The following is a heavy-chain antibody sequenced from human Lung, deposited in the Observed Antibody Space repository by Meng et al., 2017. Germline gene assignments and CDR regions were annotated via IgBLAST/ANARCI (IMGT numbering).Heavy chain of an antibody. CDR1: GESISSGTW. CDR2: VSHSEPT. Sequence: QVQLQQSGPGLVQPSGTLSLTCAVSGESISSGTWWSWVRQPPGEGLEWIGEVSHSEPTRYNPSLKSRVDISVDKSKNQFYLSLFSVTAADTAVYYCGRDQGRELINHWGQGTLVTVSS. D-gene: IGHD1-7*01. CDR3: GRDQGRELINH. J-gene: IGHJ4*02. V-gene: IGHV4-4*02.